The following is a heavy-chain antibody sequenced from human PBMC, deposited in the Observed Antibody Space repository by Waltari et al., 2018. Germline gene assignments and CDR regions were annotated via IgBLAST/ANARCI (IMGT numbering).Heavy chain of an antibody. CDR1: GSSFSTYC. J-gene: IGHJ6*02. Sequence: VHLVESGGGLVQPGGSLQLSCAACGSSFSTYCMNWNRQAPGVGLMSVSRKKSDGSITAYADSVKGRFTSSSDNAKNTLYLQMNSLTADDTAVYYCVRSGLMDVWGQGTTVIVSS. CDR3: VRSGLMDV. V-gene: IGHV3-74*01. CDR2: KKSDGSIT. D-gene: IGHD3-10*01.